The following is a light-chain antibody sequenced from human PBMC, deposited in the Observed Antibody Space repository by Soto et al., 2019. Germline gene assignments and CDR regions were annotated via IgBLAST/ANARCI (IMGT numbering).Light chain of an antibody. CDR1: QSVSSSY. J-gene: IGKJ1*01. Sequence: EIVLTQSPGTLSLSPGERATLSCRASQSVSSSYLAWYQQKPGQAPRLLIYGASSRATGIPDRFSGSGSGTDFTLTISRLEPEDFAVYYCQQYGSSALHQFGQGTKVDIK. CDR3: QQYGSSALHQ. V-gene: IGKV3-20*01. CDR2: GAS.